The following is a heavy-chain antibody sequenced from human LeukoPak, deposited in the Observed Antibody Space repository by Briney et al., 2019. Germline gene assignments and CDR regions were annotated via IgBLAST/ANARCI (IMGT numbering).Heavy chain of an antibody. CDR3: ARDRGYGSGSYNWFDP. CDR1: GFPFNSYG. V-gene: IGHV3-30*02. Sequence: GGAPRLSCCAAGFPFNSYGMHRGRPAPGQGLGGGGFFRDDGSNKYYADSVKGRFTISRDNSKNTLYLQMNSLRAEDTAVYYCARDRGYGSGSYNWFDPWGQGTLVTVSS. J-gene: IGHJ5*02. D-gene: IGHD3-10*01. CDR2: FRDDGSNK.